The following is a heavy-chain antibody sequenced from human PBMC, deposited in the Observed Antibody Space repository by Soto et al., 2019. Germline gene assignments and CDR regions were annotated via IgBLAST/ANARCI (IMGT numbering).Heavy chain of an antibody. CDR2: IYYSGST. Sequence: NPSDTLSLTCTVSSGSISSYYCIWILQPPGKGLEWIGYIYYSGSTNYNPSLKSRVTISVDTSKNQFSLKLSSVTAADTAVYYCARVARDDNWFEPWGQGTLVTVSS. V-gene: IGHV4-59*07. J-gene: IGHJ5*02. D-gene: IGHD3-16*01. CDR3: ARVARDDNWFEP. CDR1: SGSISSYY.